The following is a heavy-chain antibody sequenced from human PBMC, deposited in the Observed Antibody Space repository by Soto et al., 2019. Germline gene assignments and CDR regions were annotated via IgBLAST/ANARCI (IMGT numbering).Heavy chain of an antibody. V-gene: IGHV3-21*01. J-gene: IGHJ4*02. CDR3: ALTVAGTQSIDY. CDR1: GFTFSSYS. CDR2: ISSSSSYI. D-gene: IGHD6-19*01. Sequence: GGSLRLSCAASGFTFSSYSMNWVRQAPGKGLEWVSSISSSSSYIYYADSVKGRFTISRDNAKNSLYLQMNSLRAEDTAVYYCALTVAGTQSIDYWGQGTLVTVSS.